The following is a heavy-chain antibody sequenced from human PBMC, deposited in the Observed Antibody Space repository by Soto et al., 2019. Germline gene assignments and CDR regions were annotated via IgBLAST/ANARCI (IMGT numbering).Heavy chain of an antibody. CDR1: GFTFDYYA. V-gene: IGHV3-9*01. CDR3: AKDMGYCXSTSCYERAYYYYGMDV. J-gene: IGHJ6*02. Sequence: PGGSLRLSCAASGFTFDYYAMHWVRQAPGKGLEWVSGISWNSGSIGYADSVKGRFTISRDNAKNSLYLQMNSLRAEDTALYYCAKDMGYCXSTSCYERAYYYYGMDVWGQGTTVTVSS. D-gene: IGHD2-2*01. CDR2: ISWNSGSI.